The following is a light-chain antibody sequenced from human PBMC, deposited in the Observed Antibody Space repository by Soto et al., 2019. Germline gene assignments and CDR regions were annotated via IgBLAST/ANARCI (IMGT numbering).Light chain of an antibody. CDR1: SSNVGGYYY. Sequence: QSALTQPASVSGSPVQWITISCTGSSSNVGGYYYVYWYQQHPGKAPKLMIYEDSNRPSGVSNRFSGSKSGNTASLTISGLQAEDEADYYCSSYTSSSSDWVFGGGTKLTVL. CDR2: EDS. CDR3: SSYTSSSSDWV. J-gene: IGLJ3*02. V-gene: IGLV2-14*01.